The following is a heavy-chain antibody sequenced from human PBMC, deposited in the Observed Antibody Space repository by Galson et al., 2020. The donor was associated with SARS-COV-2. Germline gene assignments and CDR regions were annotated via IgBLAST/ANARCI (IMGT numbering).Heavy chain of an antibody. D-gene: IGHD1-26*01. Sequence: ASVKVSCKASGYTFSRYDINWVRQAPGQGLEWMGWMNPNSGNSGHAQKFQGRVTMTRNTSISTAYMELSSLRSEDTAVYYCATPIVGGTFDYWGQGTLVTVSS. J-gene: IGHJ4*02. CDR2: MNPNSGNS. V-gene: IGHV1-8*01. CDR3: ATPIVGGTFDY. CDR1: GYTFSRYD.